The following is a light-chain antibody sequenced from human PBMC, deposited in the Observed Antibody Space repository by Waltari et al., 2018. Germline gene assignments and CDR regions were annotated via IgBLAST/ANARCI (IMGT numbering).Light chain of an antibody. CDR3: QQYRSFDYA. CDR1: ESISNW. Sequence: DIQMTQSPSTLSASVGDRVTITCQASESISNWLAWYQQKPGKAPKLLIYKASSLESGVPSRFSGSGSGSEFTLTISSLQPDDVATYYCQQYRSFDYAFGQGTKLEIK. CDR2: KAS. J-gene: IGKJ2*01. V-gene: IGKV1-5*03.